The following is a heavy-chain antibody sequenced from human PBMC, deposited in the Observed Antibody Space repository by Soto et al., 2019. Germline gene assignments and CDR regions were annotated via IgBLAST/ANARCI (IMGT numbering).Heavy chain of an antibody. V-gene: IGHV3-48*01. J-gene: IGHJ6*02. CDR1: GFTFSSYS. CDR2: ISSSSSTI. Sequence: LRLSCAASGFTFSSYSMNWVRQAPGKGLEWVSYISSSSSTIYYADSVKGRFTISRDNAKNSLYLQMNSLRAEDTAVYYCARIWFGETNGMDVWGQGTTVTVSS. CDR3: ARIWFGETNGMDV. D-gene: IGHD3-10*01.